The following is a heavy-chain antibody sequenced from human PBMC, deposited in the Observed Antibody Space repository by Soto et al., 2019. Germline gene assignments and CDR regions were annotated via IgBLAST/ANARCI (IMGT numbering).Heavy chain of an antibody. D-gene: IGHD3-22*01. V-gene: IGHV3-9*01. CDR3: AKDSGSCYYYVTNYFDY. Sequence: EVQLVESGGGLVQPGRSLRLSCAASGFTFDDYAMHWVRQAPGKGLEWVSGISWNSGSIGYADSVKGRFTISRDNAKNSLYLQMNSLRAEDTALYYCAKDSGSCYYYVTNYFDYWGQGTLVTVSS. CDR2: ISWNSGSI. J-gene: IGHJ4*02. CDR1: GFTFDDYA.